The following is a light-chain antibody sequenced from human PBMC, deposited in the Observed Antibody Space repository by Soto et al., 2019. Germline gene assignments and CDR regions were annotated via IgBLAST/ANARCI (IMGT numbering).Light chain of an antibody. J-gene: IGLJ3*02. Sequence: QSALTQPAAVSGSPGQSITISCTGTNSDVGDYNHVSWYQQHPGKAPKLMIYEVSNRPSGVSNRFSGSKSGNTASLTISGLQAEDEADYYCSSYTNRTTLLFGGGTKVTVL. V-gene: IGLV2-14*01. CDR2: EVS. CDR1: NSDVGDYNH. CDR3: SSYTNRTTLL.